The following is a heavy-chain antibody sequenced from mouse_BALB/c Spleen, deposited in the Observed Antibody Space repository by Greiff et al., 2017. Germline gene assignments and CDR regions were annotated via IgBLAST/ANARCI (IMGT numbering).Heavy chain of an antibody. CDR3: ARKGYDYEWFAY. V-gene: IGHV5-12-2*01. D-gene: IGHD2-4*01. CDR1: GFTFSSYT. J-gene: IGHJ3*01. Sequence: EVNVVESGGGLVQPGGSLKLSCAASGFTFSSYTMSWVRQTPEKRLEWVAYISNGGGSTYYPDTVKGRFTISRDNAKNTLYLQMSSLKSEDTAMYYCARKGYDYEWFAYWGQGTLVTVSA. CDR2: ISNGGGST.